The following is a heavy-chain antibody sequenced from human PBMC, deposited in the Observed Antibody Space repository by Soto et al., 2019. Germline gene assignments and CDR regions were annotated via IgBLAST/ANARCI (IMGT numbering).Heavy chain of an antibody. Sequence: ASVNVSCKSSGCTFSSYAISWVRQAPGQGLEWMGGIIPIFGTANYAQKFQGRVAITADESTSTAYMELSSLRSEDTAVYYCAIIGYSSGWYWGLDPWGQGTLVTVSS. J-gene: IGHJ5*02. CDR3: AIIGYSSGWYWGLDP. V-gene: IGHV1-69*13. D-gene: IGHD6-19*01. CDR2: IIPIFGTA. CDR1: GCTFSSYA.